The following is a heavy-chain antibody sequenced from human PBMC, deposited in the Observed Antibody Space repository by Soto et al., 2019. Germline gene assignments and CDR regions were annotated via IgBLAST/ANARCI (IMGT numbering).Heavy chain of an antibody. CDR2: IYHSGST. V-gene: IGHV4-4*02. J-gene: IGHJ5*02. D-gene: IGHD3-22*01. CDR3: ASVGSDYDNSGYYLP. Sequence: SETLSLTCIVSGGSVSSSNWWSWVRQPPGKGLGWIGEIYHSGSTTYNPSLKSRATISVDKSENQFSLRLKSVTAADTAVYYCASVGSDYDNSGYYLPWGPGTLVTVSS. CDR1: GGSVSSSNW.